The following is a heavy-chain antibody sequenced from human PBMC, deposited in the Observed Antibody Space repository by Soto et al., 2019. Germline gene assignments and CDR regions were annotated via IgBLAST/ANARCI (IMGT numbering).Heavy chain of an antibody. J-gene: IGHJ2*01. CDR2: FSGGGGGT. CDR1: GFTLRSNA. Sequence: EVQLLESGGGLVQPGESLRLSCAASGFTLRSNAMSWVRQAPGKGLEWVSGFSGGGGGTYYADSVKGRFTISRDISKNTLFLQMNSLRAEDTALYYCAKWIGVDWYFDLWGRGTLVTVSS. V-gene: IGHV3-23*01. D-gene: IGHD2-8*01. CDR3: AKWIGVDWYFDL.